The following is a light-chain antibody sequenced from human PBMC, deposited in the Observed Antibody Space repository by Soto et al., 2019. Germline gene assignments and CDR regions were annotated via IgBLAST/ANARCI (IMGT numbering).Light chain of an antibody. CDR1: RTVSSN. CDR2: GAS. J-gene: IGKJ3*01. V-gene: IGKV3-15*01. Sequence: EIVMTQSPSTLSVSPGERATLSCSASRTVSSNLAWYQQKPGQPPRLLIYGASTRANGIPARFSGSGSGTEFTLTISSLESEDFAVYYCQQYGTSVTFGPGTKVDIK. CDR3: QQYGTSVT.